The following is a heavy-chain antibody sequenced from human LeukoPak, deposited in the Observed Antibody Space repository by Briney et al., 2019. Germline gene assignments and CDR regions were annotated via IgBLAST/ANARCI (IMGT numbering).Heavy chain of an antibody. J-gene: IGHJ4*02. CDR3: ARDPLLVLMVYAMGSPYFDY. D-gene: IGHD2-8*01. CDR1: GYTFTSYG. CDR2: ISAYNGNT. Sequence: GASVKVSCKASGYTFTSYGISWVRQAPGQGLEWTGWISAYNGNTNYAQKLQGRVTMTTDTSTSTAYMELRSLRSDDTAVYYCARDPLLVLMVYAMGSPYFDYWGQGTLVTVSS. V-gene: IGHV1-18*01.